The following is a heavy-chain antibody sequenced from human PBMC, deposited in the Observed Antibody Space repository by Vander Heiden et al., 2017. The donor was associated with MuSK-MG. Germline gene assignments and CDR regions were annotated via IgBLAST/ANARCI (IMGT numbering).Heavy chain of an antibody. CDR1: GYSISSGYY. CDR3: AIFIKIGVFDY. Sequence: QVQLQESGPGLVKPAETLSLTCAVSGYSISSGYYWGWIRQPPGKGREWIGSIDHSGSTYYNPSLKIRVTIAVDTSKNQFSLKLSSVTAADTAVYYCAIFIKIGVFDYWGQGTLVTVSS. D-gene: IGHD3-16*01. J-gene: IGHJ4*02. V-gene: IGHV4-38-2*01. CDR2: IDHSGST.